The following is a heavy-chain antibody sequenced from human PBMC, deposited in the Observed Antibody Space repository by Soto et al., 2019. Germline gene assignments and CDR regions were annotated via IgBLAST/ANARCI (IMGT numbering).Heavy chain of an antibody. D-gene: IGHD6-13*01. CDR2: ISYDGSNK. J-gene: IGHJ4*02. CDR1: GFTFSSYG. Sequence: GGSLRLSCAASGFTFSSYGMHWVRQAPGKGLKWVAVISYDGSNKYYADSVKGRFTISRDNSKNTLYLQMNSLRAEDTAVYYCAKDWYSSSLAPSYFFDYWGQGTLVTVSS. V-gene: IGHV3-30*18. CDR3: AKDWYSSSLAPSYFFDY.